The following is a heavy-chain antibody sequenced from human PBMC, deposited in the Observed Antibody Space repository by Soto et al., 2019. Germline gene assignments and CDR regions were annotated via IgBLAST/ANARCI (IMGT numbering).Heavy chain of an antibody. CDR1: GYSFTSYW. CDR2: IYPGDSDT. CDR3: ARHVNENRGPLLRFLYTYYYYVMDV. D-gene: IGHD3-3*01. Sequence: GESLKISCKGSGYSFTSYWIGWVRQMPGKDLEWMGIIYPGDSDTRYSPSFQGQVTISADKSISTAYLQWSSLKASDTAMYYCARHVNENRGPLLRFLYTYYYYVMDVWVQGXKVTGYS. V-gene: IGHV5-51*01. J-gene: IGHJ6*02.